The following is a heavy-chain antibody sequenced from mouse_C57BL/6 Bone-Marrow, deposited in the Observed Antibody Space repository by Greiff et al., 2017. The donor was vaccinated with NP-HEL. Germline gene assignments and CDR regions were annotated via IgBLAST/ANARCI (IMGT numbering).Heavy chain of an antibody. D-gene: IGHD1-1*01. Sequence: VQLQQSGAELVRPGASVKLSCTASGFNIKDYYMHWVKQRPEQGLEWIGRIDPEDGDTEYAPKFQGKATMTADTSSTTAYLQLSSLTSEDTAVYYCTTYYYGSTWFAYWGQGTLVTVSA. CDR2: IDPEDGDT. CDR3: TTYYYGSTWFAY. V-gene: IGHV14-1*01. CDR1: GFNIKDYY. J-gene: IGHJ3*01.